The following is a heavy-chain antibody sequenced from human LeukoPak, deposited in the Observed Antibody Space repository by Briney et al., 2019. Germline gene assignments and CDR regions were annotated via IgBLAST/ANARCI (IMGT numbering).Heavy chain of an antibody. Sequence: SETLSLTCTVSGYSISSGYYWGWIRQPPGKGLEWTGSIDHSGSTYYNPSLKSRVTISVDTSKNQFSLKLSSVTAADTAVYYCARLGYDILTGYYQNAFDIWGQGTMVTVSS. CDR3: ARLGYDILTGYYQNAFDI. J-gene: IGHJ3*02. D-gene: IGHD3-9*01. CDR1: GYSISSGYY. V-gene: IGHV4-38-2*02. CDR2: IDHSGST.